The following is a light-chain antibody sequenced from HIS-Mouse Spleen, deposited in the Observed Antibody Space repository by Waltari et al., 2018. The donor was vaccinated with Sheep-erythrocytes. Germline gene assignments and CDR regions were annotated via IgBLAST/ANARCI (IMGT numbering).Light chain of an antibody. J-gene: IGLJ1*01. Sequence: QSALTQPRSVSGSPGQSVTISCTGTSRDVGGHHYVSWYQQHPGKAPKLMIYDVSKRPSGVPDRFSGSKSGNTASLTISGLQAEDEADYYCCSYAGSYNHVFATGTKVTVL. CDR2: DVS. V-gene: IGLV2-11*01. CDR1: SRDVGGHHY. CDR3: CSYAGSYNHV.